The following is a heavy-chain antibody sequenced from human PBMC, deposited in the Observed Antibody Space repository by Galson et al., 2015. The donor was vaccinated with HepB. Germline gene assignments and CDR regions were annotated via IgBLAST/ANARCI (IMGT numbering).Heavy chain of an antibody. CDR1: GYTLTRYS. V-gene: IGHV1-18*01. D-gene: IGHD5-24*01. Sequence: SVKVSCKASGYTLTRYSISWVRQAPGQGLEWMGWIIPYNGYTSYAQNLQGRVTVTTDTSTSTAYMELRSPRFDDTAVYYCARGGMATIGGPTFDYWGQGTLVTVSS. CDR3: ARGGMATIGGPTFDY. CDR2: IIPYNGYT. J-gene: IGHJ4*02.